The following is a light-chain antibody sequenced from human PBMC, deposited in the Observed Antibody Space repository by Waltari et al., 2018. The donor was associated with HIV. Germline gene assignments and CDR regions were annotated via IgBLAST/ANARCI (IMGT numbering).Light chain of an antibody. CDR3: CSYAGTSTYV. CDR1: SSDVGSYNL. J-gene: IGLJ1*01. V-gene: IGLV2-23*02. Sequence: QSALTQAASVSGSPGQSITISCTGTSSDVGSYNLLSWYQQHPGKAPKLMIYEVIKRPSGVSNRFSGSKSGNTASLTISGLQAEDEADYYCCSYAGTSTYVFGTGTKVTVL. CDR2: EVI.